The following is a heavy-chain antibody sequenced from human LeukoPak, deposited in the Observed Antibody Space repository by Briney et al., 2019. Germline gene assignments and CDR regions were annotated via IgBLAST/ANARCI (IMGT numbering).Heavy chain of an antibody. CDR1: GYTFTSYD. CDR3: ARVGWELLIDY. V-gene: IGHV1-18*01. Sequence: ASVKVSCKASGYTFTSYDINWVRQATGQGLEWMGWMNPNSGNTNYAQKLQGRVTMTTDTSTSTAYMELRSLRSDDTAVYYCARVGWELLIDYWGQGTLVTVSS. J-gene: IGHJ4*02. CDR2: MNPNSGNT. D-gene: IGHD1-26*01.